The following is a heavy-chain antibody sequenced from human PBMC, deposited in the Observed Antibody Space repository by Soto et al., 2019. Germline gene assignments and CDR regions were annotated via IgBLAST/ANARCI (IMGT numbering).Heavy chain of an antibody. Sequence: EVQLVESGGGLIQPGGSLRLSCAASGFTVSSNYMSWVRQAPGKGLEWVSVMYSGGSTYYADSVKGRFTISRDNSKNTLYLQMNSLIAEDTAVYYCARPRAAGQLPSYYYGMDVWGQGTTVTVSS. D-gene: IGHD2-2*01. CDR1: GFTVSSNY. CDR3: ARPRAAGQLPSYYYGMDV. J-gene: IGHJ6*02. CDR2: MYSGGST. V-gene: IGHV3-53*01.